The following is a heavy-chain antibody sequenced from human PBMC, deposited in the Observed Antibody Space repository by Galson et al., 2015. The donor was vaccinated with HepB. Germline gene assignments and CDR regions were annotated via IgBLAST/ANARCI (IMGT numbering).Heavy chain of an antibody. CDR1: GFTFSSYA. D-gene: IGHD6-19*01. CDR2: ISYDGSEK. Sequence: SLRLSCAASGFTFSSYAMHWVRQAPGKGLEWVAVISYDGSEKYYADSVRGRFTISRDNSKNTLYLQMNSLRAEDTAVFYCARGAVAGSYYYYGLDVWGQGTTVTVSS. V-gene: IGHV3-30-3*01. CDR3: ARGAVAGSYYYYGLDV. J-gene: IGHJ6*02.